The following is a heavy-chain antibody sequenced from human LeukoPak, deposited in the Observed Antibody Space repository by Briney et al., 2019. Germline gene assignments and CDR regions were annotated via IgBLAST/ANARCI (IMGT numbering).Heavy chain of an antibody. J-gene: IGHJ3*02. CDR2: ISWNSGSI. V-gene: IGHV3-9*01. CDR3: AKVDTAMVITDAFDI. D-gene: IGHD5-18*01. Sequence: SGGSLRLSCAASGFTFSSYSMNWVRQAPGKGLEWVSGISWNSGSIGYADSVKGRFTISRDNAKNSLYLQMNSLRAEDTALYYCAKVDTAMVITDAFDIWGQGTMVTVSS. CDR1: GFTFSSYS.